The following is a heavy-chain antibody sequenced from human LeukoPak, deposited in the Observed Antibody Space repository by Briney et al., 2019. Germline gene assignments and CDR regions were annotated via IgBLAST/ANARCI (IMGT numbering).Heavy chain of an antibody. CDR1: GGTFSTSA. CDR2: IIPLFRTA. CDR3: ARASNTGWFYFDY. D-gene: IGHD6-19*01. Sequence: SVKVSCKASGGTFSTSALNWVRQAPGQGLEWMGGIIPLFRTAKYVQKFQGRVTITADESTTTAYVEVSSLRSDDTAVYYCARASNTGWFYFDYWGRGTLVTVSS. J-gene: IGHJ4*02. V-gene: IGHV1-69*13.